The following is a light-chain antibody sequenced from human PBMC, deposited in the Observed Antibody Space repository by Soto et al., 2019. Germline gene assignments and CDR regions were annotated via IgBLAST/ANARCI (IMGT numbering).Light chain of an antibody. CDR2: LGS. Sequence: DIVMTQSPLSLPVTPGEPASISCRSSQSLLHSNGYNYLDWYLQKPGQSPQLLIYLGSNRASGVPDRFSGSGSCTDFTLKISRVEAEDVGVYYCMQGLQPPRTFGQGTKVEIK. CDR3: MQGLQPPRT. V-gene: IGKV2-28*01. CDR1: QSLLHSNGYNY. J-gene: IGKJ1*01.